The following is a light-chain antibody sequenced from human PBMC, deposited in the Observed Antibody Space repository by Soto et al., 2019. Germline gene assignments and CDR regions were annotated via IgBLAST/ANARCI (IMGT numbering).Light chain of an antibody. Sequence: EIVLTQSQATLSLSPGEIATLSCRASQSVNDYLAWYQQKPGQAPRLLIYGASNRATGIPVRFSGSGSGTDFTLTISSLEPEDFAVYYCQHRGRWPRTFGQGTKLEIK. J-gene: IGKJ2*01. CDR2: GAS. CDR3: QHRGRWPRT. V-gene: IGKV3-11*01. CDR1: QSVNDY.